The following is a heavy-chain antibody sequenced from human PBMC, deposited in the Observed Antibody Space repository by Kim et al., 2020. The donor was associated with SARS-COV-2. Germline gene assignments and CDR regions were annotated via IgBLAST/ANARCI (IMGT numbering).Heavy chain of an antibody. CDR3: AQAWFGELFRVCVDP. D-gene: IGHD3-10*01. CDR2: IYHTGST. CDR1: GYSITTVSYY. V-gene: IGHV4-39*01. J-gene: IGHJ5*02. Sequence: SETLSLTCSVSGYSITTVSYYWSWSRQSPGKGLEWIGSIYHTGSTYYNPSLKSRVTLSVDTSKNQFSRHRNSVTAADPAVYDCAQAWFGELFRVCVDPWG.